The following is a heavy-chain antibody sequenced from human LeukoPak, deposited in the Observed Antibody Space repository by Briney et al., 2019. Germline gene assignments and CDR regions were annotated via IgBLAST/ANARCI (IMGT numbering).Heavy chain of an antibody. V-gene: IGHV3-33*03. CDR2: IWYDGSNK. J-gene: IGHJ4*02. CDR3: ASYSTARGDIDY. D-gene: IGHD3-10*01. Sequence: GRSLRLSCAASGFTFSSYGMHWVRQAPGKGLEWVAVIWYDGSNKYYADSVKGRFTISRDNAKNSLDLQMNSLRAEDTAVYYCASYSTARGDIDYWGQGTLVAVSS. CDR1: GFTFSSYG.